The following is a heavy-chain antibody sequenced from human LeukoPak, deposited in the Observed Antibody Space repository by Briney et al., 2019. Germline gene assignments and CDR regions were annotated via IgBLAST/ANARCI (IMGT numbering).Heavy chain of an antibody. CDR1: GFTFSKYT. J-gene: IGHJ4*02. CDR2: IYGGTTTT. D-gene: IGHD4/OR15-4a*01. CDR3: AKDVTLDGLWDIDY. V-gene: IGHV3-23*01. Sequence: GGSLTLSCVASGFTFSKYTMSWARQAPGRGLGWVSGIYGGTTTTTVYAESVKGRFTISRDNSKNTLYLQMNSLRDEDTATYYCAKDVTLDGLWDIDYWGQGTLITVSS.